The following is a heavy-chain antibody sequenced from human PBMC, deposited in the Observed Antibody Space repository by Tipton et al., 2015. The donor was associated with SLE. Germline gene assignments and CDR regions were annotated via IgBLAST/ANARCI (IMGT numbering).Heavy chain of an antibody. V-gene: IGHV3-30*04. D-gene: IGHD1-20*01. CDR1: GFTFSSYA. Sequence: SLRLSCAASGFTFSSYAMHWVRQAPGKGLEWVAVISYDGSNKYYADSVKGRFTISRDNSKNTLYLQTNSLRAEDTAVYYCAREPPITGTPFDYWGQGTLVTVSS. J-gene: IGHJ4*02. CDR3: AREPPITGTPFDY. CDR2: ISYDGSNK.